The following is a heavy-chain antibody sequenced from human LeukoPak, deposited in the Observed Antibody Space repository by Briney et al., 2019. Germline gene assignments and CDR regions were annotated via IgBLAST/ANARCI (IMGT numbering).Heavy chain of an antibody. CDR3: ARHREQLVGYYYYYMDV. Sequence: GESLKISCKGSGYSFTSYWIGWVRQMPGKGLEWMGIIYPGDSDTRYSPSFQGQVTISADKSISTAYLQWSSLKASDTAMYYRARHREQLVGYYYYYMDVWGKGTTVTVSS. CDR1: GYSFTSYW. V-gene: IGHV5-51*01. CDR2: IYPGDSDT. D-gene: IGHD6-6*01. J-gene: IGHJ6*03.